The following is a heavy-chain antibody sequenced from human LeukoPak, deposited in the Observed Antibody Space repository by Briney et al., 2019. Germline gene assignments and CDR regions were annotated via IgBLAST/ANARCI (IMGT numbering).Heavy chain of an antibody. J-gene: IGHJ5*02. V-gene: IGHV4-38-2*02. CDR1: GYSISSGYY. Sequence: SETLSLTCTVSGYSISSGYYWGWIRPPPGKGLEWIGSIYHSGSTYYNPSLKSRVTISVDTSKNQFSLKLSSVTAADTAVYYCARRSSSGWSDNWFDPWGQGTLVTVSS. D-gene: IGHD6-19*01. CDR3: ARRSSSGWSDNWFDP. CDR2: IYHSGST.